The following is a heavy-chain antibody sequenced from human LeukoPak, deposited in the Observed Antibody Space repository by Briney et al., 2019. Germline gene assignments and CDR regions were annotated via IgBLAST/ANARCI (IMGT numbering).Heavy chain of an antibody. CDR1: GYTFTDYY. J-gene: IGHJ5*02. CDR3: ATSARGNLGNTGFP. Sequence: ASVKVSCKASGYTFTDYYVHWVRQAPGQGLEWMGWINPKRGDTVYSQNFQARVTVTRDTSISTAYMELSSLTSDDTAMYYCATSARGNLGNTGFPWGQGTLVTVSS. V-gene: IGHV1-2*02. D-gene: IGHD1/OR15-1a*01. CDR2: INPKRGDT.